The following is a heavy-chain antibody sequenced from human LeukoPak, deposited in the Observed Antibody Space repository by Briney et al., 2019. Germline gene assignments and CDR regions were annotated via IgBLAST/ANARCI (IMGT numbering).Heavy chain of an antibody. D-gene: IGHD2-15*01. CDR2: ISYDGSNK. V-gene: IGHV3-30*04. CDR3: ATHSGYYYFDY. J-gene: IGHJ4*02. CDR1: GFIFSNYA. Sequence: GGSLRLSCAVSGFIFSNYAMHWVRQAPGKGLEWVAVISYDGSNKYYVDSVKGRFTISRDNAKNSLYLQMNSLRAEDTAVYYCATHSGYYYFDYWGQGTLVTVSS.